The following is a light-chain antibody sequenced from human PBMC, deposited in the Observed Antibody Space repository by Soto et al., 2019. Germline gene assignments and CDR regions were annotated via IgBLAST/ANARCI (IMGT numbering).Light chain of an antibody. CDR1: QSVSNNY. J-gene: IGKJ5*01. Sequence: EIVLTQSPCTLSLSPGERATLSWRASQSVSNNYLAWYQQKPGQAPRLLISGASSRATGIPDRFSGSGSATDFNLTISRLEPEDFALYYCQQYGSSPITFGQGTRLEIK. V-gene: IGKV3-20*01. CDR2: GAS. CDR3: QQYGSSPIT.